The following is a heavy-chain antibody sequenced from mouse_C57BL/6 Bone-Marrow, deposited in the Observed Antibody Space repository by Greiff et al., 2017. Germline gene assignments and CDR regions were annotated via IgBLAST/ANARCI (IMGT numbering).Heavy chain of an antibody. J-gene: IGHJ1*03. CDR3: ANYGSSPCRYFDV. CDR1: GYTFTSYG. Sequence: QVQLQQSGAELARPGASVKLSCKASGYTFTSYGISWVKQRTGQGLEWIGEIYPRSGNTYYNEKFKGKATLTADKSSSTAYMELRSLTSEDSAVYFGANYGSSPCRYFDVWGTGTTVTVSS. D-gene: IGHD1-1*01. CDR2: IYPRSGNT. V-gene: IGHV1-81*01.